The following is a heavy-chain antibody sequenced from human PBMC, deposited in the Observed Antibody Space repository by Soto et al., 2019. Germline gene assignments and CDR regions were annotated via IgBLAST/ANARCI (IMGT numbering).Heavy chain of an antibody. J-gene: IGHJ5*02. V-gene: IGHV3-7*04. CDR2: IKQDGSEK. CDR1: GFTFSSYW. Sequence: PGGSLRLSCAASGFTFSSYWMSWVRQAPGKGLEWVANIKQDGSEKYYVDSVKGRFTISRDNAKNSLYLQMNSLRAEDTAVYYCAREENSSSFWFDPWGQGTLVTVSS. D-gene: IGHD6-13*01. CDR3: AREENSSSFWFDP.